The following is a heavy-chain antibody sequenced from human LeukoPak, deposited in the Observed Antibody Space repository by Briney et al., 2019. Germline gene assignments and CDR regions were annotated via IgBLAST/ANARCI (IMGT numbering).Heavy chain of an antibody. CDR2: ISRSGSTK. Sequence: PGGSLRLSCAASGFTFSDYNMRWIRQAPGKGLEWVSSISRSGSTKYYADSVKGRFTISRDNAKNSLYLQMNSLRAEDTAVYYCARLGYDSSGYYDDSAFDIWGQGTMVTVSS. CDR3: ARLGYDSSGYYDDSAFDI. CDR1: GFTFSDYN. V-gene: IGHV3-11*04. D-gene: IGHD3-22*01. J-gene: IGHJ3*02.